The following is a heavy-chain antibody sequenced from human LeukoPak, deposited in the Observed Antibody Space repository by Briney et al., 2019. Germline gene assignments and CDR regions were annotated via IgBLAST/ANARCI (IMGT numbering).Heavy chain of an antibody. CDR3: ARIGYSSSSFDY. J-gene: IGHJ4*02. CDR2: IKQDGSTK. CDR1: GFTFSSYW. Sequence: GGSLRLSCAVSGFTFSSYWMSWVRQAPGKGLEWVANIKQDGSTKYYLDSVKGRLTVSRDNAKNSVFLQINSLRAEDTAIYYCARIGYSSSSFDYWGQGTLVTVSS. V-gene: IGHV3-7*03. D-gene: IGHD6-6*01.